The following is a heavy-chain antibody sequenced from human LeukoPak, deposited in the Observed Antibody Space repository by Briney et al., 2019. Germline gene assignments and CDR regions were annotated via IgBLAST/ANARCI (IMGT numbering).Heavy chain of an antibody. CDR1: GVSVSDGRYY. Sequence: SETLSLTCNVSGVSVSDGRYYCTWIRHHPTSGREWLGYKDYSGSANYNPSLKSRLTISIATDKTQFSLQLSSVTAAATATYYCATPYCSSLSCLDVFNMWGQGTRVTVSS. V-gene: IGHV4-31*03. CDR3: ATPYCSSLSCLDVFNM. D-gene: IGHD2-2*01. CDR2: KDYSGSA. J-gene: IGHJ3*02.